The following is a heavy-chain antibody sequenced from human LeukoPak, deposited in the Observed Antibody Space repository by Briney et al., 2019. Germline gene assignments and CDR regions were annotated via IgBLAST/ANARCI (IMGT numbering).Heavy chain of an antibody. CDR1: GYTFTSYY. D-gene: IGHD6-13*01. CDR2: INPSGGST. Sequence: ASVKVSCKASGYTFTSYYIHWVRQAPGQGLEWMGLINPSGGSTNYAQKFQGRVTMTRDTSISTAYMELSRLRSDDTAVYYCARGSSWYYGYYHYYMDVWGKGTTVTVSS. CDR3: ARGSSWYYGYYHYYMDV. J-gene: IGHJ6*03. V-gene: IGHV1-46*01.